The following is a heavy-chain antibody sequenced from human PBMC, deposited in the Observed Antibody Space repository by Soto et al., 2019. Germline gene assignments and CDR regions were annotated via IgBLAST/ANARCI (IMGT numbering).Heavy chain of an antibody. D-gene: IGHD2-21*01. V-gene: IGHV4-61*05. CDR2: LYHTGST. Sequence: ETQSLTCSVSGRPFNRTSYYGAWIRQPPGKGLEGIVYLYHTGSTKYNPSRKGRVTISVDTFKNQLSLPLTSVTAADTAVYYCARDPDVVDSPPRSPSFYHGMDVWGQGNTVT. CDR3: ARDPDVVDSPPRSPSFYHGMDV. J-gene: IGHJ6*02. CDR1: GRPFNRTSYY.